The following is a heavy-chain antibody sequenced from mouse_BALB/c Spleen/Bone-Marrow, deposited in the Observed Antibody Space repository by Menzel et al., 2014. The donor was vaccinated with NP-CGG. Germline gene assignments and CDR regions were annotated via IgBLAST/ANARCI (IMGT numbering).Heavy chain of an antibody. CDR1: GFNIKDTY. V-gene: IGHV14-3*02. D-gene: IGHD2-14*01. CDR3: ARYRLGTYFDF. Sequence: VQLQPPGAELVKPGASVKLSCTASGFNIKDTYMHWVKQRPEQGLEWIGRIDPANGNAKYDPKFQGKATITADTSSTTAYLQLSSLTSEDTAIYYCARYRLGTYFDFWGQGTTLTVSS. J-gene: IGHJ2*01. CDR2: IDPANGNA.